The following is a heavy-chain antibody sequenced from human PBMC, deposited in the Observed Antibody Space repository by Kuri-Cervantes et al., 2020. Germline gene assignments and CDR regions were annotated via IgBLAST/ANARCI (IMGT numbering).Heavy chain of an antibody. Sequence: GSLRLSCAVYGGSFSGYYWSWIRQPPGKGLEWIGEINHSGSTNYNPSLKSRVTISVDTSKNQFSLKLSSVTAADTAVYYCARPSSWYYFDYWGQGTLVTVSS. CDR3: ARPSSWYYFDY. CDR1: GGSFSGYY. J-gene: IGHJ4*02. V-gene: IGHV4-34*01. D-gene: IGHD6-13*01. CDR2: INHSGST.